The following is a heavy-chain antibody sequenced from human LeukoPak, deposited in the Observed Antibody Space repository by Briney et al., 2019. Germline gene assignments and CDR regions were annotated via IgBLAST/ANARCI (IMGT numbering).Heavy chain of an antibody. Sequence: SETLSLTCTVSGGSISSSSYYWGWIRQPPGKGLEWIGSIYYSGSTYYNPSLKSRVTISVDTSKNQFSLKLSSVTAADTAVYYFARERWNGNRSGVFEIWGQGTMVTVSS. V-gene: IGHV4-39*07. CDR2: IYYSGST. D-gene: IGHD3-10*01. J-gene: IGHJ3*02. CDR1: GGSISSSSYY. CDR3: ARERWNGNRSGVFEI.